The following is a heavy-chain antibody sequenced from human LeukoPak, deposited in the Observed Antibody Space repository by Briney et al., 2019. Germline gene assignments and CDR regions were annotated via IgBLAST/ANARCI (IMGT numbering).Heavy chain of an antibody. J-gene: IGHJ3*02. D-gene: IGHD6-13*01. CDR1: GYTFTGYY. CDR3: AGGPSSSWTNDAFDI. CDR2: INPNSGGT. Sequence: ASVKVSCKASGYTFTGYYMHWVRQAPGQGLEWMGWINPNSGGTNYAQKFQGRVTMTRDTSISTAYMELSRLRSDDTAVYYCAGGPSSSWTNDAFDIWGQGTMVTVSS. V-gene: IGHV1-2*02.